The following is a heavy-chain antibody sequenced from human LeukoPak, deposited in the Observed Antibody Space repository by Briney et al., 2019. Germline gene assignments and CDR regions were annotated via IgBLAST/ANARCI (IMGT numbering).Heavy chain of an antibody. D-gene: IGHD3-22*01. CDR3: ARDRDSSGYYSPVGY. V-gene: IGHV3-11*04. CDR2: ISSSGSTI. J-gene: IGHJ4*02. Sequence: PGGSLRLSCAASGFTFSDYYMSWIRQAPGKGLEWVSYISSSGSTIYYADSVKGRFTISRDNAKNSLYLQMNSLRAEDTAVYYCARDRDSSGYYSPVGYWGQGTLVTVSS. CDR1: GFTFSDYY.